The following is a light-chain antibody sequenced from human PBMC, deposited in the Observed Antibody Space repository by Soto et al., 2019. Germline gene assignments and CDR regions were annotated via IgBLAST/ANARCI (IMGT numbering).Light chain of an antibody. Sequence: QSALTQPASVSGSPGQSVTISCTGTSSDVGGFNYVSWYQQHPGKVPKLLIYDVSKRPSGVPDRFSGSQSGNTASQTIFGLQAEDEADYFCCSHAGSYTWVFGGGTKLTVL. V-gene: IGLV2-11*01. CDR1: SSDVGGFNY. J-gene: IGLJ3*02. CDR2: DVS. CDR3: CSHAGSYTWV.